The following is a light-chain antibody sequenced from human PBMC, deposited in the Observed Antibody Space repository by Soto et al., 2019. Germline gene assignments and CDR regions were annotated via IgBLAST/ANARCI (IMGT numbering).Light chain of an antibody. CDR2: WAS. CDR1: QSVLYSSNNKNY. CDR3: QQYYSTPYT. V-gene: IGKV4-1*01. Sequence: DIVMTQSPDSLAVSLGERATVNCKSSQSVLYSSNNKNYLAWYQQKPGQPLKLLIYWASTRESGVPDRFSGSGSGTDFTLTNSSLQAENVAVYYCQQYYSTPYTFGQGTKLEIK. J-gene: IGKJ2*01.